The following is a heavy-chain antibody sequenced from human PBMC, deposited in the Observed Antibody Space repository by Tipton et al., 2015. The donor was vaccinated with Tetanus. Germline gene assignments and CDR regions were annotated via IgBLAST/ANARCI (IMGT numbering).Heavy chain of an antibody. J-gene: IGHJ5*02. CDR1: GGSITSSDYF. CDR2: VHYTGDT. V-gene: IGHV4-39*07. CDR3: ARSHVFRFTLFGEEITRSGRFDP. D-gene: IGHD3-3*01. Sequence: TLSLTCTVSGGSITSSDYFWGWIRQPPGKGLEWIANVHYTGDTYYSPSLQSRVTISVDTSKNQFSLRLSSVTAADTAVYYCARSHVFRFTLFGEEITRSGRFDPWGQGILVTVSS.